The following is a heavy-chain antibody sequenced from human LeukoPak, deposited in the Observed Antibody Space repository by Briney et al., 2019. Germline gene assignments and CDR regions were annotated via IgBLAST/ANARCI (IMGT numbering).Heavy chain of an antibody. Sequence: GGSLRLSCAGSGFTFSRHWMHWVRQAPGKELVWVSGIHADGSGTDYADFVKGRFTISRDNAKNMLYLDMNSLRADDTAVYYCARDRPNNWFDPWGQGTLVTVSS. CDR1: GFTFSRHW. CDR2: IHADGSGT. CDR3: ARDRPNNWFDP. V-gene: IGHV3-74*01. J-gene: IGHJ5*02.